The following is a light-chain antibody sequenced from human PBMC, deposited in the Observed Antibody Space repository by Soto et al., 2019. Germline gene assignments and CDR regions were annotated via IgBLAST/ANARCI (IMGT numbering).Light chain of an antibody. Sequence: DIQMTQSPSSLSASVGDRVTITCRASQGIGSALGWYQQKPRKAPKRLIYAASSLQSGVPSRFSGSGSGTEFTLTISSLQPEDFATYYCLQHNSYPPAFGGGTKVEIQ. V-gene: IGKV1-17*01. CDR3: LQHNSYPPA. CDR1: QGIGSA. J-gene: IGKJ4*01. CDR2: AAS.